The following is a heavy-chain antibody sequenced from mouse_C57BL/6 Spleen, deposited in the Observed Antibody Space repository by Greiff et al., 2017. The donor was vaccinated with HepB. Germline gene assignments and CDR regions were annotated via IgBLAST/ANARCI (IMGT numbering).Heavy chain of an antibody. CDR2: FYPGSGSI. CDR3: ARHEDGGIYYYGSSPWFAY. D-gene: IGHD1-1*01. CDR1: GYTFTEYT. J-gene: IGHJ3*01. V-gene: IGHV1-62-2*01. Sequence: VKLVESGAELVKPGASVKLSCKASGYTFTEYTIHWVKQRSGQGLEWIGWFYPGSGSIKYNEKFKDKGTLTEDKSSSTVYMELSRLTSEDSAVYFGARHEDGGIYYYGSSPWFAYWGQGTLVTVSA.